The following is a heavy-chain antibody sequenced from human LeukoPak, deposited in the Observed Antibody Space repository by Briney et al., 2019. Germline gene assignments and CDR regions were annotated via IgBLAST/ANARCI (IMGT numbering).Heavy chain of an antibody. D-gene: IGHD3-22*01. CDR2: IIPIFGTA. CDR3: ARAPYYYDSSGYLDY. CDR1: GGTFSSYA. V-gene: IGHV1-69*05. Sequence: SVKVSCKASGGTFSSYAISGVRQAPGQGLEWMGRIIPIFGTANYAQKFQGRVTITTDESTSTAYMELSSLRSEDTAVYYCARAPYYYDSSGYLDYWGQGTLVTVSS. J-gene: IGHJ4*02.